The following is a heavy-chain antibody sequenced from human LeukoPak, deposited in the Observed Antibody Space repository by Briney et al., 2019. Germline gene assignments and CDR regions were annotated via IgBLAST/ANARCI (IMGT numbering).Heavy chain of an antibody. CDR3: ARSKYYFDY. J-gene: IGHJ4*02. V-gene: IGHV3-7*01. CDR1: GFIFSTYW. CDR2: IKQDGREK. Sequence: PGGSLRLSCAASGFIFSTYWINWVRQAPGKGLEWVANIKQDGREKFHVDSVKGRFTISRDNARNSLYLQMNSLRVEDTAVYYCARSKYYFDYWGQGTLVTVSS.